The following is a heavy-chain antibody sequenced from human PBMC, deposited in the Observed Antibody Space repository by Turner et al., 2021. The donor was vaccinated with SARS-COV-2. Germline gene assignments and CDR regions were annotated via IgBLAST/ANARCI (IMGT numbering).Heavy chain of an antibody. V-gene: IGHV1-24*01. J-gene: IGHJ4*02. CDR3: ARSPLVGAISY. D-gene: IGHD1-26*01. Sequence: HVQLVPSGAEVKKLGSSGRVPRKVSGYTLLELSMHWARQAPGNGLEWMGGCEPEDGETIYAQKFQGRVTMTEDTSTDTAYMELSSLRSEDTAVYYGARSPLVGAISYWGQGTLVTVSS. CDR1: GYTLLELS. CDR2: CEPEDGET.